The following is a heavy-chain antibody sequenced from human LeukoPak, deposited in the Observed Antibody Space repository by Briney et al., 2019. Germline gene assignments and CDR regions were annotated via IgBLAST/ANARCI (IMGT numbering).Heavy chain of an antibody. J-gene: IGHJ4*02. CDR2: ISGRGGST. D-gene: IGHD2-21*01. V-gene: IGHV3-23*01. CDR3: AKGSGEVVIADEDY. Sequence: PGGSLRLSCAASGFTFSSYAMSWVRQAPGKGLEWVSAISGRGGSTYYADSVKGRFTISRDNSKNTLYLKMNSLRAEDTAIYYCAKGSGEVVIADEDYWGQGTLVTVSS. CDR1: GFTFSSYA.